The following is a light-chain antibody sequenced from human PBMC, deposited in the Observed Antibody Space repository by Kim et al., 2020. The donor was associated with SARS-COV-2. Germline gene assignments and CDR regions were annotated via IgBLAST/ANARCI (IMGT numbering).Light chain of an antibody. Sequence: LSPGERATLSCRASQSMSSSHLAWYQQKPGQAPRLLIYGASTRATGIPDRFSGSGSGTDFTLTINRVEPEDFAVYYCQQYGTSTTFGQGTRLEIK. V-gene: IGKV3-20*01. J-gene: IGKJ5*01. CDR1: QSMSSSH. CDR2: GAS. CDR3: QQYGTSTT.